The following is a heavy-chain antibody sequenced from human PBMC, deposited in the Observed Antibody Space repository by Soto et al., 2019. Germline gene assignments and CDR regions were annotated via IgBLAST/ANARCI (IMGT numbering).Heavy chain of an antibody. D-gene: IGHD2-15*01. CDR1: GGSISSSSYY. CDR3: ARHSGLGYCSGGSCLPHYFDY. Sequence: SETLSLTCTVSGGSISSSSYYWGWIHQPPGKGLEWIGSIYYSGSTYYNPSLKSRVTISVDTSKNQFSLKLSSVTAADTAVYYCARHSGLGYCSGGSCLPHYFDYWGQGTLVTVSS. V-gene: IGHV4-39*01. CDR2: IYYSGST. J-gene: IGHJ4*02.